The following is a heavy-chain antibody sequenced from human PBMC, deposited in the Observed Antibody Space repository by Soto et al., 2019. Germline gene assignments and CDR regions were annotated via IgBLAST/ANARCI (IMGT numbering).Heavy chain of an antibody. CDR3: AKDTLSYSSSWFFDY. Sequence: QVRLVESGGGVVQPGRSVRLSCAASGLTLSSYGVHWVRQAPGKGLEWVAVISYDGTNKYYADSVKGRFTISRDNSKNTLYLQMNSLRAEDTAVYYCAKDTLSYSSSWFFDYWGLGTLVTVSS. V-gene: IGHV3-30*18. CDR2: ISYDGTNK. J-gene: IGHJ4*02. CDR1: GLTLSSYG. D-gene: IGHD6-13*01.